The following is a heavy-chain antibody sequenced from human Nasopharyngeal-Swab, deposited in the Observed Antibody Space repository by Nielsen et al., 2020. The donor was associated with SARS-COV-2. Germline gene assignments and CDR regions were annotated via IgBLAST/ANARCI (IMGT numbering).Heavy chain of an antibody. J-gene: IGHJ5*02. CDR3: ARGIAVAGARVWFDP. CDR1: GYTFTSHG. V-gene: IGHV1-18*04. CDR2: ISAYTGNT. Sequence: ASVKVSCKASGYTFTSHGITWVRQAPGQGLEWMGWISAYTGNTNYAQKLQGRVTMTTDTSTSTAYMELRSLRSDDTAVYYCARGIAVAGARVWFDPWGQGTLVTVSS. D-gene: IGHD6-19*01.